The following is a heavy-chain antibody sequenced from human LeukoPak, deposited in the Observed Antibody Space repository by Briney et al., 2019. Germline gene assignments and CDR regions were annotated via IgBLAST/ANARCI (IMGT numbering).Heavy chain of an antibody. CDR2: IHYSGST. CDR1: GGSISSYY. D-gene: IGHD6-6*01. J-gene: IGHJ4*02. V-gene: IGHV4-59*03. CDR3: ATTRGGYSRSSRFDYFDY. Sequence: SETLSLTCTVSGGSISSYYWSWIRQPPGKGLEWIGYIHYSGSTNYNPSLRSRVTISVDMSKNQFSLKLRSVTTADTAVYYCATTRGGYSRSSRFDYFDYWGQGTLVSVSS.